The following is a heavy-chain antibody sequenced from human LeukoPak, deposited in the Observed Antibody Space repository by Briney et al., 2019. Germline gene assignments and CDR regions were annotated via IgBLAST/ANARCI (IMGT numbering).Heavy chain of an antibody. CDR3: ARVGRGYSFKVYYFDY. Sequence: PGGSLRLSCAASGFTFSSYAMSWVRQAPGKGLEWVAVISYDGSNKFYADSVKGRFTISRDNSNITLYLQMNSLRPEDTAVYYCARVGRGYSFKVYYFDYWGQGTLVTVSS. CDR1: GFTFSSYA. J-gene: IGHJ4*02. D-gene: IGHD5-18*01. V-gene: IGHV3-30*04. CDR2: ISYDGSNK.